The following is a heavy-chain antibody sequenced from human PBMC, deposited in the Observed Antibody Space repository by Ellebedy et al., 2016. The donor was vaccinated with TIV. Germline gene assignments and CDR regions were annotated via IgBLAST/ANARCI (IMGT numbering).Heavy chain of an antibody. CDR3: ASIRTANDF. CDR1: GFTVSSNY. Sequence: GESLKISCAASGFTVSSNYMSWVRQAPGKGLEWVSVIYSGGSTYYADSVKGRFTISRDNSKNTVYLQMNRLGVEDTAVYYCASIRTANDFWGRGTLLIVSS. D-gene: IGHD1-14*01. V-gene: IGHV3-66*01. J-gene: IGHJ4*02. CDR2: IYSGGST.